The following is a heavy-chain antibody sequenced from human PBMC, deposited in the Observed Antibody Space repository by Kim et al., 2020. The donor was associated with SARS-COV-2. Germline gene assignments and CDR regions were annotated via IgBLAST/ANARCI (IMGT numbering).Heavy chain of an antibody. J-gene: IGHJ6*02. CDR1: GGSISSTSDY. V-gene: IGHV4-39*01. CDR2: IYYSGST. CDR3: ARHGNYYDGSGYYPIYYYGMDA. D-gene: IGHD3-22*01. Sequence: SETLSLTCTVSGGSISSTSDYWGWIRQPPGKGLEWIGSIYYSGSTYYIPSLKSRVTVSVDTSKNQFSLKLSSVTAADTAVYYCARHGNYYDGSGYYPIYYYGMDAWGQGTTLPVS.